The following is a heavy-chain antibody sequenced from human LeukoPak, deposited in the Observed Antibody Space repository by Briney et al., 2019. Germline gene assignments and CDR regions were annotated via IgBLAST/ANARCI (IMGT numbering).Heavy chain of an antibody. D-gene: IGHD1-26*01. CDR1: GYSFTSYW. V-gene: IGHV5-51*01. J-gene: IGHJ3*02. Sequence: GESLKISCKGSGYSFTSYWIGWVRQIPGKGLEWMGIIYPGDSDTRYSPSFQGQVTISADKSISTAYLQWSSLKASDTAMYYCARQLVGATLRSAFDIWGQGTMVTVSS. CDR3: ARQLVGATLRSAFDI. CDR2: IYPGDSDT.